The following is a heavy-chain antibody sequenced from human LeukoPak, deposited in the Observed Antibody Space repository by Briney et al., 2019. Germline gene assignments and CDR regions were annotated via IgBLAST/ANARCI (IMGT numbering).Heavy chain of an antibody. D-gene: IGHD3-3*02. CDR3: ARDTASISDAFDM. CDR2: ISGSGGGT. V-gene: IGHV3-23*01. Sequence: GGSLRLSCAASGFTFSSYAMSWVRRAPGQRLEWVSSISGSGGGTYPADSVQGRVTISRDKAASTVYMQMNNLRSEDTAVYYCARDTASISDAFDMWGQGTMVTVSS. J-gene: IGHJ3*02. CDR1: GFTFSSYA.